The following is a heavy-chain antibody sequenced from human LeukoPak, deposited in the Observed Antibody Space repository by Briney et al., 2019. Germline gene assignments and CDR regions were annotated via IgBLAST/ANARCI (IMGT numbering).Heavy chain of an antibody. J-gene: IGHJ4*02. CDR2: INAGNGNT. D-gene: IGHD4-17*01. V-gene: IGHV1-3*01. CDR1: GYTFTSYA. CDR3: ARVHGDYEGVDY. Sequence: RASENVSFTASGYTFTSYAMHWVRQAPGQRLEWMGWINAGNGNTKYSQKFQGRVTITRDTSASTAYMELSSLRSEDTAVYYCARVHGDYEGVDYWGQGTLVTVSS.